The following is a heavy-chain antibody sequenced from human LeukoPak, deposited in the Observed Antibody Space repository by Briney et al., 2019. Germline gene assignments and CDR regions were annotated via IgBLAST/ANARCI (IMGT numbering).Heavy chain of an antibody. CDR2: IYYSGST. CDR3: ARVRLYGGNSEGDAFDI. Sequence: PSETLSLTCTVSGGSISSSSYYWGWIRQPPGKGLEWIGSIYYSGSTYYNPSLKSRVTISVDTSKNQFSLKLSSVTAADTAVYYCARVRLYGGNSEGDAFDIWGQGTMVTVSS. D-gene: IGHD4-23*01. J-gene: IGHJ3*02. CDR1: GGSISSSSYY. V-gene: IGHV4-39*07.